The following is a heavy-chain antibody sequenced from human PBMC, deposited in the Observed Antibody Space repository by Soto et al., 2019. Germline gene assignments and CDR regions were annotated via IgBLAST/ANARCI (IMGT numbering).Heavy chain of an antibody. CDR2: IYHSGST. V-gene: IGHV4-34*01. Sequence: SETLSLTCAVYGGSFSGYYWTWIRQPPGTGLEWFGDIYHSGSTNYNLSFKSRFTISVDTSKNQFSLKLTSVTAADTAVYYCARDKITGLFDYWGQGTLVTVS. CDR3: ARDKITGLFDY. D-gene: IGHD2-8*02. CDR1: GGSFSGYY. J-gene: IGHJ4*02.